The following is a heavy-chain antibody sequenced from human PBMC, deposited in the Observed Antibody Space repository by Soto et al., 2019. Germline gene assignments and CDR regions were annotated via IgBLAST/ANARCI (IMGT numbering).Heavy chain of an antibody. D-gene: IGHD2-15*01. Sequence: SETLSLTCTVSGGSISSSSYYWGWIRQPPGKGLEWIGSIYYSGSTYYNPSLKSRVTISVDTSKNQFSLRLGSVTAADTAVYYCARLIGYCSGGSCYFVGSAYYYYMDVWGKGTTVTVSS. CDR3: ARLIGYCSGGSCYFVGSAYYYYMDV. J-gene: IGHJ6*03. V-gene: IGHV4-39*01. CDR1: GGSISSSSYY. CDR2: IYYSGST.